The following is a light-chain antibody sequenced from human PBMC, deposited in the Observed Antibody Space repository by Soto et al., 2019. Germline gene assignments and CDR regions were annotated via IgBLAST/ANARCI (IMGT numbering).Light chain of an antibody. J-gene: IGLJ1*01. V-gene: IGLV2-8*01. CDR3: SSYAGSSNV. CDR1: SSDVGGYNY. CDR2: EVN. Sequence: LTQPPSASGSPGQSVAISCTGTSSDVGGYNYVSWYQQHPGKAPKLMIYEVNKRPSGVPDRFYGSKSGNTASLTVSGLQAEDEADYYCSSYAGSSNVFGTGTKGTVL.